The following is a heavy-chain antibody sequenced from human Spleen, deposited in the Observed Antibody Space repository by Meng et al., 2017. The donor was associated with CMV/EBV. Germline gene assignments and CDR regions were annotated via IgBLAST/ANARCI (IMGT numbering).Heavy chain of an antibody. CDR3: ARDVIPGYNYYGMDV. D-gene: IGHD5-12*01. V-gene: IGHV1-2*02. CDR1: GYTFIGYY. Sequence: ASVKVSCKASGYTFIGYYIHWVRQAPGQGLEWMGCINPNSGDTNYARKYQGRVTMTRDTSISTAYMELNRLTSDDTAMYFCARDVIPGYNYYGMDVWGQGTTVTVSS. CDR2: INPNSGDT. J-gene: IGHJ6*02.